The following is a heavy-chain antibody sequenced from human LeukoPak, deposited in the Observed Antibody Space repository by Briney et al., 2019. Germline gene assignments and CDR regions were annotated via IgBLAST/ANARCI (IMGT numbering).Heavy chain of an antibody. CDR1: GGSFSGYY. Sequence: SETLSLTCAIYGGSFSGYYWSWIRQPPGKGLEWIGEIHHSGSTNYNPPLKSRVIISVDTSKKQFSLILSSVTAADTAVYYCARKGGGQLVNTRRWFDPWGQGTLVTVSS. CDR2: IHHSGST. V-gene: IGHV4-34*01. D-gene: IGHD6-13*01. J-gene: IGHJ5*02. CDR3: ARKGGGQLVNTRRWFDP.